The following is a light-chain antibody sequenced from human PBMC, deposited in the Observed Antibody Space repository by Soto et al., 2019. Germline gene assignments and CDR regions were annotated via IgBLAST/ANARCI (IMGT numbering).Light chain of an antibody. J-gene: IGKJ4*01. Sequence: EIVLTQSPATLSLSPGERATLSCRASQSVSTYLAWYQQKPDQAPRLLIYDASKRATGVPARFSGSGSGTYFTLTISSLEPEDFAVYYCQQRRTWLTFGGGTKVEIK. CDR3: QQRRTWLT. V-gene: IGKV3-11*01. CDR2: DAS. CDR1: QSVSTY.